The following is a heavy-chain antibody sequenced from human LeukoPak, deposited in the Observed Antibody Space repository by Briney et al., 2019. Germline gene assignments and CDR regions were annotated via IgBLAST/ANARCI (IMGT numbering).Heavy chain of an antibody. V-gene: IGHV3-23*01. CDR3: AKDRYSSSWFNWFDP. Sequence: PGGSLRLSCAASGFTFSSYAMSWVRQAPGKGLEWLSAISGGGGTTYYADSVKGRFTISRDNSENTLYLQMNSLTAEDTAVYYCAKDRYSSSWFNWFDPWGQGTLVTVSS. D-gene: IGHD6-13*01. CDR1: GFTFSSYA. CDR2: ISGGGGTT. J-gene: IGHJ5*02.